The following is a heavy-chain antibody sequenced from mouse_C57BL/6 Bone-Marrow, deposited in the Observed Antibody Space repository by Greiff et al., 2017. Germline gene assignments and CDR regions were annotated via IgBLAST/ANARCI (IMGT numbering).Heavy chain of an antibody. J-gene: IGHJ2*01. CDR2: INPYNGGT. CDR3: APAYSSP. V-gene: IGHV1-19*01. CDR1: GYTFTDYY. D-gene: IGHD2-10*01. Sequence: LVKPGASVKMSCKASGYTFTDYYMNWVKQSHGKSLEWIGVINPYNGGTSYNQKFKGKATLTVDKSSSTAYMELNSLTSEDSAVYYCAPAYSSPWGQGTTLTVSS.